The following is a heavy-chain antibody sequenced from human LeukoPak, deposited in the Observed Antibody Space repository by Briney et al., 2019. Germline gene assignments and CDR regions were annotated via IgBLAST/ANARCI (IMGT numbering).Heavy chain of an antibody. Sequence: PSETLSLTCTVSGGSISSSSYYWGWIRQPPGKGLEWIGSIYYSGSTYYNPSLKSRVTISVDTSKNQFSLKLSSVTAADTAVYYCARAGPSSSWHQFDYWGQGTLVTVSS. CDR1: GGSISSSSYY. CDR2: IYYSGST. J-gene: IGHJ4*02. CDR3: ARAGPSSSWHQFDY. V-gene: IGHV4-39*07. D-gene: IGHD6-13*01.